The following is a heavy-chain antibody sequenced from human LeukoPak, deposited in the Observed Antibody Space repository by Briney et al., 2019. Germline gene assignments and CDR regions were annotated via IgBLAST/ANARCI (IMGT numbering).Heavy chain of an antibody. J-gene: IGHJ4*02. CDR1: GFTFSSYE. Sequence: PGGSLRLSCAASGFTFSSYEMNGVRQAPGKGLEWVSYISSSGTTIYYADSVKGRFTISRDNAKNSLYRQMNGLIAEDTAVYYCARVEQQQFNYWGQGTLVTVSS. CDR3: ARVEQQQFNY. D-gene: IGHD6-13*01. V-gene: IGHV3-48*03. CDR2: ISSSGTTI.